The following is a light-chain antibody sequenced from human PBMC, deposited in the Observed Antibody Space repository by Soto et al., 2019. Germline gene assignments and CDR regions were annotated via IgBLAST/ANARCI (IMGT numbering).Light chain of an antibody. CDR1: QSISSW. J-gene: IGKJ2*01. CDR2: KAS. CDR3: QQYNSYMYT. Sequence: DIQMTQSPSTLSASVGDRVTITCRASQSISSWLAWYQQKPGKAPKLLIYKASSLESGVPSRFSGSGSGTEFTLTISSLQPDDFATYSFQQYNSYMYTVGQGTYVDIX. V-gene: IGKV1-5*03.